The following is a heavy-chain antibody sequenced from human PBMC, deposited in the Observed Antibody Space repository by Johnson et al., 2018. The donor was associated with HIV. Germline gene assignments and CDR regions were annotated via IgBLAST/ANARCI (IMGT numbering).Heavy chain of an antibody. D-gene: IGHD1-26*01. V-gene: IGHV3-30*02. CDR3: ARDRIVGADYDAFDI. CDR2: IRYDGSDK. Sequence: MQLVESGGGLVQPGGSLRLSCEASESTFSSYWMNWLRQAPGKGLEWVSFIRYDGSDKHYADSVKGRFTISRDNSKNTLYLQMNSLRAEDTAVYHCARDRIVGADYDAFDIWGQGTVVTVSS. CDR1: ESTFSSYW. J-gene: IGHJ3*02.